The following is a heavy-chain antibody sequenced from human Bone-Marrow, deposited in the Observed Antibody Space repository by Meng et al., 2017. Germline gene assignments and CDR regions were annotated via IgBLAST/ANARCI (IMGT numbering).Heavy chain of an antibody. V-gene: IGHV3-23*04. CDR2: ISGSGGST. J-gene: IGHJ4*02. CDR1: GFTFSSYA. CDR3: ARDSGFDY. Sequence: EVRVVECGGGLVQPGGSLRLSLAASGFTFSSYAMSWVRQAPGKGLVWVSAISGSGGSTYYADSVKGRFTISRDNSKNTLYLQMNSLRAEDTAVYYCARDSGFDYWGQGTLVTVSS. D-gene: IGHD7-27*01.